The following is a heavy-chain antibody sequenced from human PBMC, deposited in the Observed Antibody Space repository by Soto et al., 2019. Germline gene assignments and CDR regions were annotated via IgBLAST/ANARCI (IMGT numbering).Heavy chain of an antibody. J-gene: IGHJ4*02. D-gene: IGHD2-21*02. CDR3: VRGADRYKCGF. V-gene: IGHV4-31*03. CDR2: VHYSGSI. CDR1: GDSIINGIYY. Sequence: QVQVQESGPGLVKPSQTLSLTCTVSGDSIINGIYYWTWIRQHPGKGLEWIGHVHYSGSIYYNPSLRIRLNMSVVTSKYQVSLVLTSVTVADTAVYYCVRGADRYKCGFWGQGTLVTVSS.